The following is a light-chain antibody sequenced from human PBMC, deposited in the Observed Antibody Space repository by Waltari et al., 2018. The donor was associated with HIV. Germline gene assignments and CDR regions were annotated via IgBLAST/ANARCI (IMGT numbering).Light chain of an antibody. J-gene: IGLJ3*02. CDR1: ALSKQY. CDR2: KDT. Sequence: SYELTQPPSVSVSPGQTARITCSGDALSKQYSYWYQQKPGHAPLLLIEKDTERPSGIPERFSGSSSGTTVTLTISGVQAEDEADYYCQSTDSSITYVVFGGGTKLTVL. V-gene: IGLV3-25*03. CDR3: QSTDSSITYVV.